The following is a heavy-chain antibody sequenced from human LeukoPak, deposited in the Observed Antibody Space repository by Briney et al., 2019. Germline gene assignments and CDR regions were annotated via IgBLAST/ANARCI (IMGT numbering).Heavy chain of an antibody. CDR3: ARRYFDY. CDR2: IKQDGSEK. Sequence: GGSLRLSCAASGFTFSSNWMSWVRQAPGKGLEWVANIKQDGSEKYYVDSVKGRFTISRDNAKNSLYLQMNSLRAEDTAVYYCARRYFDYCGQGTLVTVSS. J-gene: IGHJ4*02. V-gene: IGHV3-7*01. CDR1: GFTFSSNW.